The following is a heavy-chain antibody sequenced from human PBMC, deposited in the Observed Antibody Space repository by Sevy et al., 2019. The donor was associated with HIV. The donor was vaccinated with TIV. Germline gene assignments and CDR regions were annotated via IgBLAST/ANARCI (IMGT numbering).Heavy chain of an antibody. J-gene: IGHJ5*02. CDR3: ARGLDFWSGYYTGIFWFDP. CDR1: GGSFSGYY. V-gene: IGHV4-34*01. CDR2: INHSGST. D-gene: IGHD3-3*01. Sequence: SETLSLTCAVYGGSFSGYYWSWIRQPPGKGLEWIGEINHSGSTKYNPSLKSRVTISVDTSKNQFSLKLSSVTAADTAVYYCARGLDFWSGYYTGIFWFDPWGQGTLVTVSS.